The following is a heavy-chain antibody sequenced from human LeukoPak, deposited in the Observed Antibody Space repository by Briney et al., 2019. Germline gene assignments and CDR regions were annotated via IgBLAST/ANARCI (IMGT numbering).Heavy chain of an antibody. CDR3: NRVVAAAMHLDWFDP. V-gene: IGHV4-30-4*01. CDR2: IYYSGST. D-gene: IGHD2-2*01. J-gene: IGHJ5*02. CDR1: GGSISSGDYY. Sequence: SETLSLTCTVSGGSISSGDYYWSWIRQPPGKGLEWIGYIYYSGSTYHNPSLKSRVTISVDTSKNQFSLKLSSVTAADTAVYYCNRVVAAAMHLDWFDPWGQGTLVTASS.